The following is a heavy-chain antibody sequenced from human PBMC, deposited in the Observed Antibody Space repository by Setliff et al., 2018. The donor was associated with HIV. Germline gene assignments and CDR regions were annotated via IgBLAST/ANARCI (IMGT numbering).Heavy chain of an antibody. CDR1: GGSISSGDYY. J-gene: IGHJ6*02. Sequence: PSETLSLTCTVSGGSISSGDYYWTWIRQPAGKGLQWIGRIHTSGNTNYNPSLKSRVTISVDTSKSQFSLKLSSLTAADTAVYYCARDALGGAMDFWSGYYYYYYGMDVWGQGTTVTVS. CDR3: ARDALGGAMDFWSGYYYYYYGMDV. D-gene: IGHD3-3*01. CDR2: IHTSGNT. V-gene: IGHV4-61*02.